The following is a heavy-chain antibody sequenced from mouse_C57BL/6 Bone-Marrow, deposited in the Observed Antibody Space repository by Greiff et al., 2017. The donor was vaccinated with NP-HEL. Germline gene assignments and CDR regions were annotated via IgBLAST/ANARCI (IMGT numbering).Heavy chain of an antibody. V-gene: IGHV1-26*01. CDR3: AYYYYGSDWYFDV. CDR1: GYTFTDYY. Sequence: EVKLVESGPELVKPGASVKISCKASGYTFTDYYMNWVKQSHGKSLEWIGDINPNNGGTSYNQKFKGKATLTVDKSSSTAYMELRSLTSEDSAVYYCAYYYYGSDWYFDVWGTGTTVTVSS. J-gene: IGHJ1*03. D-gene: IGHD1-1*01. CDR2: INPNNGGT.